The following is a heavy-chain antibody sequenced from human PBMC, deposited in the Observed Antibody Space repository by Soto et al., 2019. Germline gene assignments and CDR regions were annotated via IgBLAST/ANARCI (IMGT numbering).Heavy chain of an antibody. J-gene: IGHJ4*02. V-gene: IGHV3-7*01. CDR3: ARDQPGYSYGYGLGY. CDR2: IKQDGSEK. Sequence: GGSLRLSCAASGFTLSSYWMSWVRQAPGEGLEWVANIKQDGSEKYYVDSVKGRSTISRDKAKNSPYLPMKRPRAEGTAGYLFARDQPGYSYGYGLGYWGQGTLVTVSS. CDR1: GFTLSSYW. D-gene: IGHD5-18*01.